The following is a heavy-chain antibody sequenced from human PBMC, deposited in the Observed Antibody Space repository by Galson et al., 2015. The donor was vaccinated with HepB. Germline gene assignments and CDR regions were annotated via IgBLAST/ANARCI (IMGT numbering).Heavy chain of an antibody. CDR3: AKDLRRPSSTNVDNYWDALGIWGGGLVDY. CDR1: GFTVSSNY. V-gene: IGHV3-23*01. Sequence: SLRLSCAASGFTVSSNYMSWVRQAPGKGLEWVSAISGSGGSTYYADSVKGRFTISRDNSKNTLYLQMNSLRAEDTAVYYCAKDLRRPSSTNVDNYWDALGIWGGGLVDYWGQGTLVTVSS. J-gene: IGHJ4*02. CDR2: ISGSGGST. D-gene: IGHD7-27*01.